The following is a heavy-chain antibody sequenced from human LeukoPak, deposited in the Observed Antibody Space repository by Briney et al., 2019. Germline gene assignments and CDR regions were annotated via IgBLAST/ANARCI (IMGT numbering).Heavy chain of an antibody. CDR2: IYTSGST. D-gene: IGHD3-10*01. Sequence: SQTLSLTXTVSGGSISSGSYYWSWIRQPAGKGLEWIGRIYTSGSTNYNPSLKSRVTISVDTSKNQFSLKLSSVTAADTAVYYCAREAGYYGMGPSYYFDYWGQGTLVTVSS. CDR1: GGSISSGSYY. CDR3: AREAGYYGMGPSYYFDY. J-gene: IGHJ4*02. V-gene: IGHV4-61*02.